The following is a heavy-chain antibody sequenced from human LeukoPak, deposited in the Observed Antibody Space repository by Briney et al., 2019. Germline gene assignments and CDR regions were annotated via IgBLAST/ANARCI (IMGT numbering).Heavy chain of an antibody. CDR2: IYSSDNT. D-gene: IGHD3-16*01. J-gene: IGHJ4*02. V-gene: IGHV3-66*02. CDR1: EFTVSGNY. CDR3: AGRRVLDASFDY. Sequence: PGGSLRLPCAASEFTVSGNYMSWVRQAPGKGLEWVSVIYSSDNTYYIDSVKGRFTISRDNSKNTLYLQMNSLRAEDTAVYYCAGRRVLDASFDYWGQGTLVTVSS.